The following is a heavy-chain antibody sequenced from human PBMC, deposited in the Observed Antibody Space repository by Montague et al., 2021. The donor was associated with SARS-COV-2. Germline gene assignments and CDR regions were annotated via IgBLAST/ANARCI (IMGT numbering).Heavy chain of an antibody. J-gene: IGHJ6*02. CDR2: VYYSGST. CDR3: ARDGSLRFAILIGPRHYDYGMDV. D-gene: IGHD3-9*01. V-gene: IGHV4-39*07. Sequence: SETLSLTCTVSGGSISSSSYYWGWIRQPPGKGLEWIGSVYYSGSTYYNPSLKSRVTISVDTSKNQFSLKLSSVTAADTAVYYCARDGSLRFAILIGPRHYDYGMDVWGQGTTVTVSS. CDR1: GGSISSSSYY.